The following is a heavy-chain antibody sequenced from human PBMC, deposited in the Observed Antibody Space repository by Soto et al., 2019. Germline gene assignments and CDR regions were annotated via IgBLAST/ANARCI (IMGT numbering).Heavy chain of an antibody. V-gene: IGHV1-69*06. CDR2: IIPIFGPA. D-gene: IGHD1-26*01. CDR1: EGIFTNYA. Sequence: QLQLVQSGAEVKKPGSSVKVSCKASEGIFTNYAINWVRQAPGQGLEWMGGIIPIFGPANYAQRFQARVTITADKSTSTVYMELSSLRSEDSAVYYCARDRHSSIPYAFDIWGQGTVVTVSS. CDR3: ARDRHSSIPYAFDI. J-gene: IGHJ3*02.